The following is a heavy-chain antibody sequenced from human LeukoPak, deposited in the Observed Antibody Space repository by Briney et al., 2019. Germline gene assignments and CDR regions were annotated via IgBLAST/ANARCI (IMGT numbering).Heavy chain of an antibody. Sequence: SETLSLTCSVFDGSISNYYWSWIRQPPGKGLEWIGYAYYSGSTTYNPSLESRVTISVDTSKNQFSLKLSSVTAADTAVYYCGIRLGNIINPYFDVWGQGTLVSVSS. CDR3: GIRLGNIINPYFDV. D-gene: IGHD1-1*01. CDR2: AYYSGST. CDR1: DGSISNYY. V-gene: IGHV4-59*08. J-gene: IGHJ4*02.